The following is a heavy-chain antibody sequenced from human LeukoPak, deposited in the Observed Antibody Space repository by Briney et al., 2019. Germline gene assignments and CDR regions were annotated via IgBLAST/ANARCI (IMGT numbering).Heavy chain of an antibody. J-gene: IGHJ5*02. CDR2: IIPIFGTA. V-gene: IGHV1-69*05. Sequence: SVKVSCKASGGTFSSYAISWVRQAPGQGLEWMGGIIPIFGTANYAQKFQDRVTITTDESTSTSYIELRTLSSEDTTVYYCARESSQDNSSPPGWFDPWGQGTLVTVSS. CDR3: ARESSQDNSSPPGWFDP. CDR1: GGTFSSYA. D-gene: IGHD6-13*01.